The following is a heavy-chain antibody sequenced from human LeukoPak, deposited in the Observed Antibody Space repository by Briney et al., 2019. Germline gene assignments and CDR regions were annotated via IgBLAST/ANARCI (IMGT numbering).Heavy chain of an antibody. V-gene: IGHV1-2*02. CDR1: GYTFTSYG. Sequence: ASVKVSCKASGYTFTSYGISWVRQAPGQGLEWMGWINPNSGGTNYAQKFQGRVTMTRDTSISTAYMELSRLRSDDTAVYYCARFRSVPAATYDYWGQGTLVTVSS. J-gene: IGHJ4*02. CDR2: INPNSGGT. D-gene: IGHD2-2*01. CDR3: ARFRSVPAATYDY.